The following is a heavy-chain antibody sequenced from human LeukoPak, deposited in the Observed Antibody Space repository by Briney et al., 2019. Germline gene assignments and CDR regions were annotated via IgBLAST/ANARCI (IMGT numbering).Heavy chain of an antibody. CDR1: GFTFSSYG. CDR2: IWYDGSNK. D-gene: IGHD4-17*01. Sequence: GGSLRLSCAASGFTFSSYGMHWVRQAPGKGLEWVAVIWYDGSNKYYADSVKGRFTISRDNSKNTLYLQMNSLRAEDTAVYYCVIRFDAFDIWGQGTMVTVSS. J-gene: IGHJ3*02. V-gene: IGHV3-33*01. CDR3: VIRFDAFDI.